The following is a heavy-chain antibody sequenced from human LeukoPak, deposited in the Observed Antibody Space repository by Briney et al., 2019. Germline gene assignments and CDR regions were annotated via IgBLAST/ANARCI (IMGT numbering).Heavy chain of an antibody. J-gene: IGHJ2*01. CDR3: ARADYYGSGSYDWYFDL. D-gene: IGHD3-10*01. V-gene: IGHV1-69*13. CDR2: INPIFGTA. CDR1: GGTFSSYA. Sequence: SVKVSCKASGGTFSSYAISWVRQAPGQGLEWMGGINPIFGTANYAQKFQGRVTITADESTSTAYMELSSLRSEDTAVYYCARADYYGSGSYDWYFDLWGRGTLVTVSS.